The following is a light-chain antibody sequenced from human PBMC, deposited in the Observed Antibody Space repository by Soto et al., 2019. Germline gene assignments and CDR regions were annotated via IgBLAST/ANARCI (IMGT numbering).Light chain of an antibody. CDR1: QSVSSRY. Sequence: VVAQSPGTLSLAPGGRATLSCRGSQSVSSRYLAWYQQKPGQAPRLLIYGASSRATGIPDRFSGSGSGTDFTLTISRLEPEDFAVYYCQQYGSSLTWTFGQGTKVDIK. J-gene: IGKJ1*01. V-gene: IGKV3-20*01. CDR3: QQYGSSLTWT. CDR2: GAS.